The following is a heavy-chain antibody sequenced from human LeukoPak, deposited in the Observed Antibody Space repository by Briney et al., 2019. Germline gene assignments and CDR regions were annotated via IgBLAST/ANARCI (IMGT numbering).Heavy chain of an antibody. Sequence: SETLSLTCTVSGGSISSYYWSWIRQPAGKGLEWIGRIYTSGSTNYNPSLKSRVTMSVDTSKNQFSLKLSSVTAADTAVYYCARGTISIAAARYNWFDPWGQGTLVTVSS. V-gene: IGHV4-4*07. D-gene: IGHD6-13*01. CDR1: GGSISSYY. CDR3: ARGTISIAAARYNWFDP. CDR2: IYTSGST. J-gene: IGHJ5*02.